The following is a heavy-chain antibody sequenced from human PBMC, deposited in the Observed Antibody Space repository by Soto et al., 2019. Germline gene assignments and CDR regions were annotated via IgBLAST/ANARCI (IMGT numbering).Heavy chain of an antibody. CDR1: GGSISSSSYY. CDR2: IYYSGST. Sequence: SETLSLTCTVSGGSISSSSYYWGWIRQPPGKGLEWIGSIYYSGSTYYNPSLKSRVTISVDTSKNQFSLKLSSVTAADTAVYYCARQRMYYYGSSGYSWVPWGQGTLVTVSS. D-gene: IGHD3-22*01. V-gene: IGHV4-39*01. J-gene: IGHJ5*02. CDR3: ARQRMYYYGSSGYSWVP.